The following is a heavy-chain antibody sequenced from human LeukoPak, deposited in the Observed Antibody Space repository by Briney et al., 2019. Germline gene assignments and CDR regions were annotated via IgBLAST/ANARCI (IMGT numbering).Heavy chain of an antibody. J-gene: IGHJ4*02. CDR3: AKHYYGSGSQKYYFDY. V-gene: IGHV3-30*02. Sequence: GGSLRLSCAASGFIFSDYGMHWVRQAPGKGLEWVTMVRNDGGDKYYADSVRGRFTISRDNSTNTLYLQMNSLRPEDTAVYYCAKHYYGSGSQKYYFDYWGQGTLVTVSS. CDR2: VRNDGGDK. D-gene: IGHD3-10*01. CDR1: GFIFSDYG.